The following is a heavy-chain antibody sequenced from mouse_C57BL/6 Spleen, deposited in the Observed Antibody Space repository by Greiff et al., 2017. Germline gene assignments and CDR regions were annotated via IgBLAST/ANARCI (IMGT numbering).Heavy chain of an antibody. CDR2: IYPGGGYT. J-gene: IGHJ2*01. D-gene: IGHD1-1*01. V-gene: IGHV1-63*01. CDR3: ARTDYYGSSSYFDY. CDR1: GYTFTNYW. Sequence: VKLQQSGAELVRPGTSVKMSCKASGYTFTNYWIGWAKQRPGHGLEWIGDIYPGGGYTNYNEKFKGKATLTADKSSSTAYMQFSSLTSEDSAIYYCARTDYYGSSSYFDYWGQGTTLTVSS.